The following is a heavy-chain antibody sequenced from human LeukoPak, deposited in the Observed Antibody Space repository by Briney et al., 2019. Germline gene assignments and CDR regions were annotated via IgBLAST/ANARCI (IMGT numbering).Heavy chain of an antibody. CDR1: GDSVSFNSDV. CDR3: VRDANWGLDALDI. D-gene: IGHD7-27*01. V-gene: IGHV6-1*01. J-gene: IGHJ3*02. Sequence: SQTLSLTCAISGDSVSFNSDVWNWIRQSPWRGLEWLGRAYYRSKWLFDYAVSVKSRLTITPDTPKNQFSLQLNSVTPEDTAVYYCVRDANWGLDALDIWGQGTMVTVSS. CDR2: AYYRSKWLF.